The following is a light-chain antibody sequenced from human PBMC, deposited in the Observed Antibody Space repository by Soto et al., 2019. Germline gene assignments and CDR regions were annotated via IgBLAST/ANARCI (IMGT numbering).Light chain of an antibody. Sequence: DIQMTQSPSSLSASVGDRVTITCRASQSISSYLTWYKLKPGKAPKLLIYAASSLQSGVPSRFSGSGSGTDFTHTISSLQPEDFATYYCQQSYSTSSITFVHRTRLEIK. CDR3: QQSYSTSSIT. CDR1: QSISSY. J-gene: IGKJ5*01. CDR2: AAS. V-gene: IGKV1-39*01.